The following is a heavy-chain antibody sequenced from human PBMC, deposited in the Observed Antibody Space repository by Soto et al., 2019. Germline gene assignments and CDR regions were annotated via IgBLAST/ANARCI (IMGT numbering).Heavy chain of an antibody. CDR1: GGSISSGGYY. CDR3: ARVFSDSGTFFDP. D-gene: IGHD6-13*01. J-gene: IGHJ5*02. Sequence: QVQLQESGPGLVKPSQTLSLTCTVSGGSISSGGYYCGWFRQHPGKGLEWIEYSYYSGSTYYNPSLESRVTISLATSKNQFSLKLSSVTAADTAVYYCARVFSDSGTFFDPWGQGTLVTVSS. CDR2: SYYSGST. V-gene: IGHV4-31*03.